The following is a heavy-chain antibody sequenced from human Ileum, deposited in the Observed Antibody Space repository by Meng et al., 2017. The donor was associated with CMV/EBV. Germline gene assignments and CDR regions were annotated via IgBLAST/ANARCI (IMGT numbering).Heavy chain of an antibody. J-gene: IGHJ5*02. D-gene: IGHD1-26*01. CDR2: MYYSGST. V-gene: IGHV4-59*01. CDR1: GGSIRSNY. Sequence: LSLTRTGSGGSIRSNYWGWNRQPPGKGLEWIGYMYYSGSTNYNPSLKSRVTISVDTSKNQFSLNLSSVTAADTAVYYCARGGSWFDPWGPGTLVTVSS. CDR3: ARGGSWFDP.